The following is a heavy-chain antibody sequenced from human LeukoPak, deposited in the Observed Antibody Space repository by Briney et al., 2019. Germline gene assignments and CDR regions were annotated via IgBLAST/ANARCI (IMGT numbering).Heavy chain of an antibody. Sequence: ASVKVSCKASGYTFTSHSINWLRQAPGQGLEWMGWITANTGNPTYAQGFTGRFVFSLDTSVSTAYLQISSLKAEDTAVYYCARDASTIRFDYWGQGTLVTVSS. D-gene: IGHD5-24*01. CDR3: ARDASTIRFDY. CDR2: ITANTGNP. V-gene: IGHV7-4-1*02. CDR1: GYTFTSHS. J-gene: IGHJ4*02.